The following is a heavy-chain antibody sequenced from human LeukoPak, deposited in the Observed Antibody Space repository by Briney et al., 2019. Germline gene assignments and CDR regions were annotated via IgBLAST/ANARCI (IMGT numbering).Heavy chain of an antibody. CDR2: ISAYNGNT. CDR1: GYTFTSYG. V-gene: IGHV1-18*01. J-gene: IGHJ4*02. Sequence: ASVKVSCKASGYTFTSYGISWVRQAPGQGLEWMGWISAYNGNTNYAQKFQGRVTMTRDTSTSTVYMELSSLRSEDTAVYYCARDHPSTVTNDYWGQGTLVTVSS. D-gene: IGHD4-17*01. CDR3: ARDHPSTVTNDY.